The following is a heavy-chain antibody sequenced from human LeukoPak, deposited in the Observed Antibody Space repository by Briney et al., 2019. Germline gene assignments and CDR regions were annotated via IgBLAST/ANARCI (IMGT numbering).Heavy chain of an antibody. CDR2: IYSGGST. D-gene: IGHD4-17*01. Sequence: GGTLRLSCAASGFTVSSNYMSWVRQAPGKGLEWVSVIYSGGSTYYADSVKGRFTISRDNSKNTLYLQMNSLRAEDTAVYYCARNYGDYLSPPGYDYWGQGTLVTVSS. CDR3: ARNYGDYLSPPGYDY. J-gene: IGHJ4*02. V-gene: IGHV3-66*01. CDR1: GFTVSSNY.